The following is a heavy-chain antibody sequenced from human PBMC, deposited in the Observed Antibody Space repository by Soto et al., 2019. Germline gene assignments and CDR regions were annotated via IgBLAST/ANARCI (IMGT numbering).Heavy chain of an antibody. V-gene: IGHV3-23*01. Sequence: HPGGSLRLSCAASGFTFSSYAMSWVRQAPGKGLEWVSAISGSGGSTYYADSVKGRFTISRDNSKNTLYLQMNSLRAEDTAVYYCAKFPGLFFSSRNLDRYYFDYWGQGTLVTVSS. CDR2: ISGSGGST. CDR1: GFTFSSYA. D-gene: IGHD3-22*01. J-gene: IGHJ4*02. CDR3: AKFPGLFFSSRNLDRYYFDY.